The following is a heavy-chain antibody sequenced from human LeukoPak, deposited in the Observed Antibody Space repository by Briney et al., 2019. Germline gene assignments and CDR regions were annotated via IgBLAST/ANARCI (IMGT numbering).Heavy chain of an antibody. J-gene: IGHJ6*02. Sequence: GSLRLSCAASGFAFSSYAMSWVRQAPGKGLQWVSGISGSGGSTYYADSVKGRFTISRDNSKNTLYLQMDSLSAEDTAVYYCARVLKSGYDSYYYYGMDVWGQGTTVTVSS. CDR1: GFAFSSYA. CDR2: ISGSGGST. CDR3: ARVLKSGYDSYYYYGMDV. V-gene: IGHV3-23*01. D-gene: IGHD5-12*01.